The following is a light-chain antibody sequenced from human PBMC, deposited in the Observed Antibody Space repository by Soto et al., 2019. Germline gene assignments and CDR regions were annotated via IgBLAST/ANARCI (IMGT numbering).Light chain of an antibody. Sequence: EIVLTQSPGTLSLSPGERATLSCGASQSVTSNYLAWYQQKPGQAPRLLIFGASIRVTGIPDRFIGSGSGTDFTLTIRRMETEDFAVYYCQHYVTSLTTFGQGTKVDSK. CDR1: QSVTSNY. CDR2: GAS. CDR3: QHYVTSLTT. V-gene: IGKV3-20*01. J-gene: IGKJ1*01.